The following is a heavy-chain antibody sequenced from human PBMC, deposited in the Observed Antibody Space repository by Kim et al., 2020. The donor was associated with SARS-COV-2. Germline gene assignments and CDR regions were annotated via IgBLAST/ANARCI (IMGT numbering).Heavy chain of an antibody. CDR3: ARATIIGSGNTY. Sequence: SETLSLTCAVYGGSFSGHYWTWIRQPPGKGLEWIGQINRSGSTNYIPSPKSRVTMSVDTTKSQSSLKLTSVTAADTAAYYCARATIIGSGNTYWGQGTLV. V-gene: IGHV4-34*01. J-gene: IGHJ4*02. D-gene: IGHD2-15*01. CDR2: INRSGST. CDR1: GGSFSGHY.